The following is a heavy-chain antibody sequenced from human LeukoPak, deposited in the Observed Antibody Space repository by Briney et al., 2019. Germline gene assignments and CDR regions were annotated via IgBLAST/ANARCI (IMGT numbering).Heavy chain of an antibody. CDR2: ISYDGTNK. CDR1: GFSFSYYG. V-gene: IGHV3-30*18. Sequence: GRSLRLSCSASGFSFSYYGFHWVRQAPGKGLEWVALISYDGTNKYYADSVKGRFTISRDNSKSTLFLQMNSLRAEDTAVYYCAKSPGIGTYGDRSTAVDYWGQGTLVTVSS. CDR3: AKSPGIGTYGDRSTAVDY. D-gene: IGHD4-17*01. J-gene: IGHJ4*02.